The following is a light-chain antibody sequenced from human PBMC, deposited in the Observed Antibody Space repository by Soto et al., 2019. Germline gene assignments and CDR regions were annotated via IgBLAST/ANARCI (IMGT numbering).Light chain of an antibody. CDR2: GAT. J-gene: IGKJ2*01. Sequence: DIQMTQSPLSLSASVGDRVIITCRASQSISSYLNWYQQKPGKAPQLLIFGATSLQSGVPSRFSGSGSGTDFTLTISSLQPEDSATYYCQQTYRTPYTIGQGSKPEIK. V-gene: IGKV1-39*01. CDR3: QQTYRTPYT. CDR1: QSISSY.